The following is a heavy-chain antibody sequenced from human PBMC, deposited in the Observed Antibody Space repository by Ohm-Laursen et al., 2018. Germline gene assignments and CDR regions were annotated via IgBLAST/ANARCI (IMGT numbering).Heavy chain of an antibody. CDR3: ARGSSYYYSFDS. Sequence: SLRLSCTASGFTLSDYYMSWIRKAPGKGLEWLSYISSSGSTIYDADSVRGRFTISRDNAKNSLFLQLQSLRAEDTAIYYCARGSSYYYSFDSWGQDTLVTVSS. J-gene: IGHJ4*02. CDR2: ISSSGSTI. V-gene: IGHV3-11*01. D-gene: IGHD3-22*01. CDR1: GFTLSDYY.